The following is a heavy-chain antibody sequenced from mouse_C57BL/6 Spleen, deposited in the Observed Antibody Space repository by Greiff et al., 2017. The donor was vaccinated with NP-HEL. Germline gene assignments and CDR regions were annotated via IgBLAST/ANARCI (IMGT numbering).Heavy chain of an antibody. CDR1: GFTFSDYG. CDR3: ARQLVAFYYFDY. D-gene: IGHD1-1*01. V-gene: IGHV5-17*01. J-gene: IGHJ2*01. CDR2: ISSGSSTI. Sequence: EVKLVESGGGLVKPGGSLKLSCAASGFTFSDYGMHWVRQAPEKGLEWVAYISSGSSTIYYADTVKGRFTISRDNAKNTLFLQMTSLRSEDTAMYYCARQLVAFYYFDYWGQGTTLTVSS.